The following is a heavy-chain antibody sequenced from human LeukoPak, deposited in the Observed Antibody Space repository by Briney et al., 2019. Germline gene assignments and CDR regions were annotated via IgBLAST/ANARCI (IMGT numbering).Heavy chain of an antibody. CDR2: ISYDGSNK. CDR1: GFTFSSYA. J-gene: IGHJ4*02. Sequence: GRSLRLSCAASGFTFSSYAMHWVRQAPGKGLEWVAVISYDGSNKYYADSVKGRFTISRDNSKNTLYLQMNSLRAEDTAVYYCARDGYNSGYLKALDYWGQGTLLTVSS. D-gene: IGHD5-18*01. CDR3: ARDGYNSGYLKALDY. V-gene: IGHV3-30-3*01.